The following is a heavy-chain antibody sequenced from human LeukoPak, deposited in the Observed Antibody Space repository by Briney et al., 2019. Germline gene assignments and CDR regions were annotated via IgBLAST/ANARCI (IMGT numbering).Heavy chain of an antibody. V-gene: IGHV3-23*01. D-gene: IGHD1-26*01. Sequence: GGSLRLSCAASGFTFSSYSMSWVRQAPGKGLEWVSAISGSGGSTYYADSVKGRFTISRDNSKNTLYLQMNSLRAEDTAVYYCAKDRFPVGATSYFDYWGQGTLVTVSS. J-gene: IGHJ4*02. CDR3: AKDRFPVGATSYFDY. CDR2: ISGSGGST. CDR1: GFTFSSYS.